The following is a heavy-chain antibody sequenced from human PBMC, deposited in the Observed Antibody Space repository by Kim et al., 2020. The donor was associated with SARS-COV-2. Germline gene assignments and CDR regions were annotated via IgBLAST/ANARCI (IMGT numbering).Heavy chain of an antibody. D-gene: IGHD6-19*01. CDR3: VPVAGIGRPVDY. J-gene: IGHJ4*02. V-gene: IGHV3-21*01. Sequence: GGSLRLSCAASGFTFSSYSMNWVRQAPGKGLEWVSSISSSSSYIYYADSVKGRFTISRDNAKNSLYLQMNSLRAEDTAVYYCVPVAGIGRPVDYWGQGTLVTVSS. CDR1: GFTFSSYS. CDR2: ISSSSSYI.